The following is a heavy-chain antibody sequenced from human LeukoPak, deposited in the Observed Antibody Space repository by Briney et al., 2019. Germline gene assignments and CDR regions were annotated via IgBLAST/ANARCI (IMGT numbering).Heavy chain of an antibody. V-gene: IGHV4-59*01. CDR1: GGAITSYY. D-gene: IGHD7-27*01. J-gene: IGHJ6*02. CDR2: IYYTGST. CDR3: ATATLGKVYYYYGLDV. Sequence: PSETLSLTCTVSGGAITSYYWNWIRQPPGKGLEWIGHIYYTGSTNYNPSLKSRVSISLDTSKNQFSLKLNSMTTADKAVYYCATATLGKVYYYYGLDVWGQGTTVTVSS.